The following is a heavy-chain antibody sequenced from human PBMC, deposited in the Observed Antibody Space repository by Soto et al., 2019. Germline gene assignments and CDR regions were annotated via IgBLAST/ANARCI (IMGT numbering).Heavy chain of an antibody. CDR3: ARDPGQQLAGRYYYYGMDV. CDR2: ISAYNGNT. V-gene: IGHV1-18*01. J-gene: IGHJ6*02. CDR1: GYTFTSDG. D-gene: IGHD6-13*01. Sequence: QVQLVQSGAEVKKPGASVKVSCKASGYTFTSDGISWVRQAPGQGLEWMGWISAYNGNTNYAQKLQGRVTMTTDTSTSTAYMELRSLRSDDTAVYYCARDPGQQLAGRYYYYGMDVWGQGTTVTVSS.